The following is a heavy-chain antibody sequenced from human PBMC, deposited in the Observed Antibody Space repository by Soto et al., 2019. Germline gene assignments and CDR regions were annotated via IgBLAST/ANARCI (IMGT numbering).Heavy chain of an antibody. CDR2: ITPILGTA. Sequence: VQLVQSGAEVKKPGSSVKVSCKASGNTFSRYVIIWVRQAPGQGLEWVGGITPILGTAIYAQKFQGRVTITADDSTSTAYMELSSVKSEDTAVQYCARGVYDNSGYSSPHRQKDYGMDVWGQGTTVTVSS. CDR1: GNTFSRYV. CDR3: ARGVYDNSGYSSPHRQKDYGMDV. D-gene: IGHD3-22*01. V-gene: IGHV1-69*01. J-gene: IGHJ6*02.